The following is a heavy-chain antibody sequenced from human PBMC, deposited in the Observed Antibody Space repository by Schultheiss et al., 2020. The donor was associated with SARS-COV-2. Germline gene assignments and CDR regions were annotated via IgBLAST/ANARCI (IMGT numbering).Heavy chain of an antibody. V-gene: IGHV3-30*02. CDR1: GFTFDDYA. J-gene: IGHJ6*02. CDR3: AKMSIAAAGTDYYYGMDV. D-gene: IGHD6-13*01. CDR2: IWYDGSNK. Sequence: GGSLRLSCAASGFTFDDYAMHWVRQAPGKGLEWVAVIWYDGSNKYYADSVKGRFTISRDNSKNTLYLQMNSLRAEDTAVYYCAKMSIAAAGTDYYYGMDVWGQGTTVTVSS.